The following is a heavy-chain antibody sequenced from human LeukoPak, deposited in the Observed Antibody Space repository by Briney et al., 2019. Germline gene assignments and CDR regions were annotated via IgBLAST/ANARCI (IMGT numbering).Heavy chain of an antibody. CDR2: TSTSGGSA. D-gene: IGHD1-26*01. CDR1: GFTFSNNA. V-gene: IGHV3-23*01. Sequence: GRSLRLSCAASGFTFSNNAMSWVRQAPGKGLEWVSATSTSGGSAYYADSVKGRFTISRDNSKNTLYLQMDSLRADDTAVYYCARYSGSYYYPPAWDLWGQGTLVTVS. J-gene: IGHJ4*02. CDR3: ARYSGSYYYPPAWDL.